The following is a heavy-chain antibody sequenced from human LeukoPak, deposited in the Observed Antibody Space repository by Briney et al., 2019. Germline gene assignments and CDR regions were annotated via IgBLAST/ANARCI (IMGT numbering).Heavy chain of an antibody. CDR2: INHSGST. CDR3: AVVVAASTINWFDP. D-gene: IGHD2-15*01. CDR1: GGSFSGYY. V-gene: IGHV4-34*01. Sequence: KTSETLSLTCAVYGGSFSGYYWSWIRQPPGKGLEWIGEINHSGSTNYNPSLKSRVTISVDTSKNQFSLKLSSVTAADTAVYYCAVVVAASTINWFDPWGQGTLVTVSS. J-gene: IGHJ5*02.